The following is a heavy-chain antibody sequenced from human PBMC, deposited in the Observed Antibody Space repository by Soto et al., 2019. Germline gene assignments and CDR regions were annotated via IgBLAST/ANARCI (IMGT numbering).Heavy chain of an antibody. Sequence: EVQLVESGGGLVQPGGSLRLSCAASGFTFSSYSMNWVRQAPGKGLEWVSYISSSSSTIYYADSVKGRFTISRDNAKNSLFRQKNRLRGEDTAVYYGARDHPYNWTRFAPGGQGPLVTVSS. CDR3: ARDHPYNWTRFAP. J-gene: IGHJ5*02. V-gene: IGHV3-48*01. CDR2: ISSSSSTI. CDR1: GFTFSSYS. D-gene: IGHD1-20*01.